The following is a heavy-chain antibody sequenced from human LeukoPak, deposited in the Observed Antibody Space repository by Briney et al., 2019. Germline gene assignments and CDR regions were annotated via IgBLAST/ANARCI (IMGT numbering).Heavy chain of an antibody. Sequence: GRSLRLSCAASGFTFSSYAMHWVRQAPGKGLEWVAVISYDGSNKYYADSVKGRFTISRDNSKNTLYLQMNSLRAEDTAVYYCARGEGATGGTFAEYFQHWGQGTLVTVSS. D-gene: IGHD1-26*01. CDR2: ISYDGSNK. CDR1: GFTFSSYA. J-gene: IGHJ1*01. CDR3: ARGEGATGGTFAEYFQH. V-gene: IGHV3-30-3*01.